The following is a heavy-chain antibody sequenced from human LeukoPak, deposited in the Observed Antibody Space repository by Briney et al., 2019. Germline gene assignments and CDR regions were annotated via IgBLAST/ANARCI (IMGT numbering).Heavy chain of an antibody. CDR3: ARGLIVPSTIFDY. Sequence: SQTLSLTCTVSGGSISSGGYYWSWIRQHPGKGLEWIGYIYYSGSTNYNPSLKSRVTISVDTSKNQFSLKLSSVTAADTAVYYCARGLIVPSTIFDYWGQGALVTVSS. V-gene: IGHV4-61*08. CDR2: IYYSGST. D-gene: IGHD2-2*02. J-gene: IGHJ4*02. CDR1: GGSISSGGYY.